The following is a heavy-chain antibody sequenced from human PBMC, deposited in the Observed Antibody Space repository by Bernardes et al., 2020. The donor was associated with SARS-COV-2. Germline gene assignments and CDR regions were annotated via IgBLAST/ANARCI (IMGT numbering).Heavy chain of an antibody. V-gene: IGHV3-74*01. CDR3: ARDPAMVPYYYYGMDV. CDR2: INSVGSST. CDR1: AFSFSSFC. J-gene: IGHJ6*04. D-gene: IGHD5-18*01. Sequence: GRSLTPSRSPSAFSFSSFCTHWVRHTPGKGLVWVSRINSVGSSTSYADSVKGRFTISRDKAKNTLYLQMTSLRAEDTAVYYCARDPAMVPYYYYGMDVWGKGTTVTVSS.